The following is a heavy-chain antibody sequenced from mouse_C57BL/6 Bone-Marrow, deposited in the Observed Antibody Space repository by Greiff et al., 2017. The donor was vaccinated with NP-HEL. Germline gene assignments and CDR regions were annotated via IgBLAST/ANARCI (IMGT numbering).Heavy chain of an antibody. CDR2: IRNKANGYTT. CDR3: ARTDWFAY. CDR1: GFTFTDYY. V-gene: IGHV7-3*01. Sequence: DVKLVESGGGLVQPGGSLSLSCAASGFTFTDYYMSWVRQPPGKALEWLGFIRNKANGYTTEYSASVKGRFTISRDNSQSILYLQMNALRAEDSATYYCARTDWFAYWGQGTLVTVSA. J-gene: IGHJ3*01.